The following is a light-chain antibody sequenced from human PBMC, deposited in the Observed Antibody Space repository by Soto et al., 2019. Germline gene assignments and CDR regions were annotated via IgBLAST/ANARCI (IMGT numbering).Light chain of an antibody. CDR1: QSVSSN. CDR3: QQYNNWPQT. J-gene: IGKJ1*01. V-gene: IGKV3-15*01. CDR2: GAS. Sequence: EIVMTQSPATLSVSPGERATLSCRASQSVSSNLAWYQQKPGQAPRILIYGASTRATGVPARFGGSGSGTEFTLTISSLQSEDFAVYYCQQYNNWPQTFGQGTKVDIK.